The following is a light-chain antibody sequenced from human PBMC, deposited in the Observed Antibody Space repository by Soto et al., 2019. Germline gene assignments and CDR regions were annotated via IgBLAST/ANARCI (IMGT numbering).Light chain of an antibody. CDR2: EVS. V-gene: IGLV2-14*01. CDR1: SSDVGGYNY. Sequence: QAVLTQPASVSGSPGQSITISCTGTSSDVGGYNYVSWHQQHPGKAPKLMIFEVSYRPSGVSDRFSGSKSGNTASLTISGLQADDDADYYCSSNTRSSLYVFGTGTKLTVL. J-gene: IGLJ1*01. CDR3: SSNTRSSLYV.